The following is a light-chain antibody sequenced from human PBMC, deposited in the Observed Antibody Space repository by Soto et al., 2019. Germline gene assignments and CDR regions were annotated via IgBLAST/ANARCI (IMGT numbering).Light chain of an antibody. CDR1: QSVSSRY. Sequence: EIVLTQSPGTLSFSPWEIATLSGRASQSVSSRYLAWYQQKPGQTPRLLIYGASTRATGIPDRFSGSGSGTDFSLTISRLEPEDFAVYYCQQYGRSLTFGGGTKVDIK. CDR2: GAS. J-gene: IGKJ4*01. CDR3: QQYGRSLT. V-gene: IGKV3-20*01.